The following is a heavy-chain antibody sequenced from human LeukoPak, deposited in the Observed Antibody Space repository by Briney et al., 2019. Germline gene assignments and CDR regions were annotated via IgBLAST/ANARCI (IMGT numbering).Heavy chain of an antibody. CDR1: GGSISSYY. Sequence: SSETLSLTCTVSGGSISSYYWSWIRQPPGKGLEWIGYIYYSGSTNYNPSLKSRVTISVDTSKKQFSLKLSSVTAADTAVCYCARGTLPQDYWGQGTLVTVSS. V-gene: IGHV4-59*01. J-gene: IGHJ4*02. CDR2: IYYSGST. CDR3: ARGTLPQDY.